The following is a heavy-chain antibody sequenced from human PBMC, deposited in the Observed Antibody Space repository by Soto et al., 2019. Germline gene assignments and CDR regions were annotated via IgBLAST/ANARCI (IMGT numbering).Heavy chain of an antibody. J-gene: IGHJ6*02. CDR1: GGSISSYY. CDR2: IYYSGST. CDR3: ARAAPYHYYYDGMDV. Sequence: QVQLQESGPGLVKPSETLSLTCTVSGGSISSYYWSWIRQPPGKGLEWIGYIYYSGSTNYNPSLKSRVTISVDTSKNQSSLKLSSVTAADTAVYYGARAAPYHYYYDGMDVWGQGTTVTVSS. V-gene: IGHV4-59*01.